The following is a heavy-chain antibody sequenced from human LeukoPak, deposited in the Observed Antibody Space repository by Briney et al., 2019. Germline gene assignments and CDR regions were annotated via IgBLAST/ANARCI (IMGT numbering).Heavy chain of an antibody. CDR2: TNSDGSST. Sequence: GGSLRLSCAASGFTFDDYAMHWVRQAPGKGLVWVSRTNSDGSSTSYADSVKGRFTISRDNAKNTLYLQMNSLRAEDTAVYYCASDTVDTALGIDYWGQGTLVTVSS. CDR3: ASDTVDTALGIDY. V-gene: IGHV3-74*01. D-gene: IGHD5-18*01. CDR1: GFTFDDYA. J-gene: IGHJ4*02.